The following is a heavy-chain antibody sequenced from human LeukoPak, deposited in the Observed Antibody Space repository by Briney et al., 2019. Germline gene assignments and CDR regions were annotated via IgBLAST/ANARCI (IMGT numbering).Heavy chain of an antibody. J-gene: IGHJ4*02. D-gene: IGHD5-24*01. CDR2: ISSNGGST. CDR1: GFTFSSYA. V-gene: IGHV3-64*01. Sequence: PGGSLRLSCAASGFTFSSYAMHWVRQAPGKGLEYVSAISSNGGSTYYANSVKGRFTISRDNSKNTLYLQMGSLRAEDMAVYYCARHPATMNTLFDYWGQGTLVTVTS. CDR3: ARHPATMNTLFDY.